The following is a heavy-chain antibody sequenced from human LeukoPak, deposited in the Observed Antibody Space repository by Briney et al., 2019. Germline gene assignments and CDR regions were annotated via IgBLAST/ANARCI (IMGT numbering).Heavy chain of an antibody. CDR2: IRYDGSNK. Sequence: GGSLRLSCAASGFTFSSYGMHWVRQAPGKGLEWVAFIRYDGSNKYYADSVKGRFTISRDNSKNTLYLQMNSLRAEDTAVYYCAKGRYYDYVWGSYPFDYWGQGTLVTVSS. D-gene: IGHD3-16*02. V-gene: IGHV3-30*02. CDR1: GFTFSSYG. J-gene: IGHJ4*02. CDR3: AKGRYYDYVWGSYPFDY.